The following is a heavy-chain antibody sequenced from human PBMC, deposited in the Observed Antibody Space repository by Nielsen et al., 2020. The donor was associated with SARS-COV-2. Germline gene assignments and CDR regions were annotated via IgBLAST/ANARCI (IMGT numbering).Heavy chain of an antibody. Sequence: GGSLRLSCAASGFTFSSYGMHWVRQAPGKGLEWVAVISYDGSNKYYADSVKGRFTISRDNSKNTLYLQMNSLRAEDTAVYYCAKSYSGGWNFDYWGQGTLVTVSS. J-gene: IGHJ4*02. D-gene: IGHD6-19*01. CDR1: GFTFSSYG. CDR2: ISYDGSNK. CDR3: AKSYSGGWNFDY. V-gene: IGHV3-30*18.